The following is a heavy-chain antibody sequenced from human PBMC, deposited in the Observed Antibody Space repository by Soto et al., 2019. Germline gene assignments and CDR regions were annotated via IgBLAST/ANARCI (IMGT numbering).Heavy chain of an antibody. J-gene: IGHJ4*02. Sequence: GASVKVSCKASGYTFTNYGISWVRQAPGQGLEWMGWISGYNGNTNSAQKLRGRVTMTTDTSISTAYMELRRLRSDDTAVYYCARGPLYYDSSGYYSYWGQGTLVTVSS. CDR3: ARGPLYYDSSGYYSY. CDR1: GYTFTNYG. CDR2: ISGYNGNT. V-gene: IGHV1-18*01. D-gene: IGHD3-22*01.